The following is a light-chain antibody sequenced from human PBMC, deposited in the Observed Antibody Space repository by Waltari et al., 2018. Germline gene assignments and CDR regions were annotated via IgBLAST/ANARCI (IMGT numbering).Light chain of an antibody. J-gene: IGLJ3*02. CDR2: DVS. Sequence: QSALTQPASVSGSPGQSITISCTGTSSDVGGYNHVSWYQQHPGQAPKLIIFDVSDRPSGVSNRFSGTKSGNTASLTISGLQAEDEADYYCSSYTSSNTLVFGGGTKLTVL. V-gene: IGLV2-14*01. CDR1: SSDVGGYNH. CDR3: SSYTSSNTLV.